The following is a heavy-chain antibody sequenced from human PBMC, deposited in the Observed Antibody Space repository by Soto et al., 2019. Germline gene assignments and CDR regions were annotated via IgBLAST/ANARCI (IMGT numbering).Heavy chain of an antibody. CDR1: WDRVSSNSAA. CDR2: TYYRSKWYN. D-gene: IGHD6-13*01. V-gene: IGHV6-1*01. J-gene: IGHJ5*02. CDR3: ARATGYSSSWSQNWFDP. Sequence: QTFSLTSAFSWDRVSSNSAAWKWIRQSPSRGLEWLGRTYYRSKWYNDYAVSVKSRITINPDTSKNQFSLQLNSVTPEDAAVYYCARATGYSSSWSQNWFDPWGQGTLVTVSS.